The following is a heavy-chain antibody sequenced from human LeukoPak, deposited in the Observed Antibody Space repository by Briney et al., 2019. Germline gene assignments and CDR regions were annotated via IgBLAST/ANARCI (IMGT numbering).Heavy chain of an antibody. Sequence: ESLKISCECSGYSFPSYWIGWVRQMPGKGLEWMGFIFPRDSDTRYSPSFQGQVTISVDKSTNTAYLQWSSLKASDTAMYYCASSQWFGEPYFDYWGQGTLVAVSS. V-gene: IGHV5-51*01. CDR1: GYSFPSYW. D-gene: IGHD3-10*01. CDR3: ASSQWFGEPYFDY. CDR2: IFPRDSDT. J-gene: IGHJ4*02.